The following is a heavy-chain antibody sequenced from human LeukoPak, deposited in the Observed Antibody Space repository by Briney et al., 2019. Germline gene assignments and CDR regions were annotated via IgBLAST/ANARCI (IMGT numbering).Heavy chain of an antibody. CDR2: VYYGGDA. J-gene: IGHJ6*02. V-gene: IGHV4-39*01. D-gene: IGHD6-19*01. Sequence: SETLSLTCTVSGGSIDSSGSYWGWIRQSPGKGLEWIGCVYYGGDAYYNPSLKSRVTISADLSKNQFSLSLISVTAADTALYYCARLFSRGWPYYYGLGAWGQGTTVTVSS. CDR3: ARLFSRGWPYYYGLGA. CDR1: GGSIDSSGSY.